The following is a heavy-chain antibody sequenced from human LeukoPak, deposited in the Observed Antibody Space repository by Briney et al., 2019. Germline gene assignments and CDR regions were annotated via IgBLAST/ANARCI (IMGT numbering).Heavy chain of an antibody. V-gene: IGHV3-48*03. CDR3: ARDGSGRVPEMSAPDY. CDR2: ISSSGSTI. Sequence: PGGSLRFSCAASGFTFSSYEMNWVRQALRKGLEWVSYISSSGSTIYYADSVKGRFTISRDNAKNSLYLQMNSLRAEDTAVYYCARDGSGRVPEMSAPDYWGQGTLVTVSS. D-gene: IGHD3-10*01. J-gene: IGHJ4*02. CDR1: GFTFSSYE.